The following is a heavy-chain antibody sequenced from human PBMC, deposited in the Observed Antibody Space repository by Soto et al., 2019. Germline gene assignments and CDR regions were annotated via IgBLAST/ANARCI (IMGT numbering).Heavy chain of an antibody. CDR3: ATPSTVTPPYYFDY. V-gene: IGHV4-39*01. CDR1: GGSISSSSYY. CDR2: IYYSGST. Sequence: PSETLSLTCTVSGGSISSSSYYWGWIRQPPGKGLEWIGSIYYSGSTYYNPSLKSRVTISVDTSKNQFSLKLSSVTAADTAVYYCATPSTVTPPYYFDYWGQGTLVTVS. D-gene: IGHD4-17*01. J-gene: IGHJ4*02.